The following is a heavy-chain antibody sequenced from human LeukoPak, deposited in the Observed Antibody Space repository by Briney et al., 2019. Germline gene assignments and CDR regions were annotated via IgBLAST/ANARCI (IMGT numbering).Heavy chain of an antibody. CDR3: AKASDPEYFDY. Sequence: GRSLRLSCAVSGFTFSSYGMHWVRRAPGKGXXWVAVISYDGSNKYYADSVKGRFTISRDNSKNTLYLQMNSLRAEDTAVYYCAKASDPEYFDYWGQGTLVTVSS. J-gene: IGHJ4*02. V-gene: IGHV3-30*18. CDR2: ISYDGSNK. CDR1: GFTFSSYG.